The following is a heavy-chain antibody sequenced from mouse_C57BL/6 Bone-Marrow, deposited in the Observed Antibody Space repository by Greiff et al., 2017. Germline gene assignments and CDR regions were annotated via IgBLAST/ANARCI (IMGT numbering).Heavy chain of an antibody. J-gene: IGHJ4*01. CDR2: IHPNSGST. D-gene: IGHD2-12*01. CDR3: ARRYYYNYAMDY. V-gene: IGHV1-64*01. CDR1: GYTFTSYW. Sequence: VQLQQPGAELVKPGASVKLSCKASGYTFTSYWMHWVKQRPGQGLEWIGMIHPNSGSTNYNEKFKSKATLTVDKSSSTAYMQLSSLTSEDSAVYYCARRYYYNYAMDYWGQGTSVTVSS.